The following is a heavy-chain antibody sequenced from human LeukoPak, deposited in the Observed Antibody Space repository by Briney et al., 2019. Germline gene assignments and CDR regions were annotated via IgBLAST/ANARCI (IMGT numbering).Heavy chain of an antibody. Sequence: NASETLSLTCTVSGGSISSYYWSWIRQPPGKGLEWIGYIYYSGSTNYNPSLKSRVTISVDTSKNQFSLKLSSVTAADTAVYYCARDPGLRYFDYWGQGTLVTVSS. CDR2: IYYSGST. J-gene: IGHJ4*02. CDR3: ARDPGLRYFDY. V-gene: IGHV4-59*12. CDR1: GGSISSYY. D-gene: IGHD4-17*01.